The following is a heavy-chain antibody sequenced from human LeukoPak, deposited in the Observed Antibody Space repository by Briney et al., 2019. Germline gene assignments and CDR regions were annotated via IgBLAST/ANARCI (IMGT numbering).Heavy chain of an antibody. D-gene: IGHD2-2*01. CDR2: INSDGSST. CDR3: ATSRTFDY. Sequence: XXXPGKGLVWVSRINSDGSSTSYADSVKGRFTISRDNAKNTLFLQMNSLRSEDTAVYYCATSRTFDYWGQGTLVTVSS. V-gene: IGHV3-74*01. J-gene: IGHJ4*02.